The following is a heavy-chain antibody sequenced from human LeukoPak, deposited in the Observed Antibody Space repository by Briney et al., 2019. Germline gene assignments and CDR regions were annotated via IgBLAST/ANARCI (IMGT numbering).Heavy chain of an antibody. CDR1: GFTFSSYA. CDR2: ISGSGGST. J-gene: IGHJ4*02. V-gene: IGHV3-23*01. CDR3: AKSDPRGVLRYFDWLAPQFDY. D-gene: IGHD3-9*01. Sequence: GGSLRLSCAASGFTFSSYAMSWVRQAPGKGLEWVSAISGSGGSTYYADSVKGRFTISRDNSKNTLYLQMNSLRAEDTAVYYCAKSDPRGVLRYFDWLAPQFDYWGQGTLVTVSS.